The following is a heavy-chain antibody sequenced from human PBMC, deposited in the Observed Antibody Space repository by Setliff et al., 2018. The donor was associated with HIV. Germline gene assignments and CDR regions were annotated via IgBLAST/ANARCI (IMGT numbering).Heavy chain of an antibody. V-gene: IGHV4-59*08. Sequence: PSETLSLTCTVSAASIRSHYWSWIRQSPGKGLEWIGNFYYTGSTDYNPSFKSRVTMSIDTPKNQFSLKLSSVTAADTAVYYCARKSYYYDSGGYHNYMDVWGKGTTVTVSS. D-gene: IGHD3-22*01. CDR3: ARKSYYYDSGGYHNYMDV. CDR2: FYYTGST. CDR1: AASIRSHY. J-gene: IGHJ6*03.